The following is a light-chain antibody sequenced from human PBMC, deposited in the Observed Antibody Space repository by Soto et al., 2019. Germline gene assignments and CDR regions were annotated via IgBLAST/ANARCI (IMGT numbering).Light chain of an antibody. J-gene: IGKJ4*01. Sequence: DIQMTQSPSSLSASVGERVTITCRASQGINSIVSWYQQQPGDVPKLLIYDASTLHSGVPARFSGSGFGTDFVLTISSLEPEDVATYYCQKYDSVPLTFGGGTKVEIK. V-gene: IGKV1-27*01. CDR1: QGINSI. CDR3: QKYDSVPLT. CDR2: DAS.